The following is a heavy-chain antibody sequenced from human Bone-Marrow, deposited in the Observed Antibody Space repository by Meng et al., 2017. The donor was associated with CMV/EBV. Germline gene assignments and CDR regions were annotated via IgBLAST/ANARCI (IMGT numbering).Heavy chain of an antibody. CDR1: GFTFSRYA. D-gene: IGHD1-26*01. V-gene: IGHV3-30-3*01. Sequence: WAAAGFTFSRYAMHWVRQAPGKGLEWVAVISYDGSNKYYADSVKGRFTISRDNSKNTLYLQMNSLRAEDTAVYYCARGNLDVGPFDYWGQGTLVTVSS. CDR3: ARGNLDVGPFDY. J-gene: IGHJ4*02. CDR2: ISYDGSNK.